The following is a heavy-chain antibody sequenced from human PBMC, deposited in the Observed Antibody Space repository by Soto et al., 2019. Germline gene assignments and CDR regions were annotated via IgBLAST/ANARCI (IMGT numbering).Heavy chain of an antibody. CDR2: ISYDGSNK. CDR1: GFTFSSYG. Sequence: QVQLVESGGGVVQPGRSLRLSCAASGFTFSSYGMLWVRQAPGKGLEWVAVISYDGSNKYYADSVKGRFTISRDNSKNTLYLQMNSLRAEDTAVYYCAKCDSSGFLFYGMDVWGQGTTVTVSS. D-gene: IGHD3-22*01. J-gene: IGHJ6*02. CDR3: AKCDSSGFLFYGMDV. V-gene: IGHV3-30*18.